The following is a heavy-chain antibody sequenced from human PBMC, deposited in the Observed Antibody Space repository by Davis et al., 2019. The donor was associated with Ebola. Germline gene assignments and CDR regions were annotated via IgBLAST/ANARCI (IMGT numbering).Heavy chain of an antibody. D-gene: IGHD5-12*01. V-gene: IGHV3-7*03. J-gene: IGHJ4*02. CDR2: IKQDGSEK. CDR3: AKDRAYSGYPDGGY. Sequence: GESLKISCAASGFTVSSNYMSWVRQAPGRGLEWVANIKQDGSEKHHVDSVKGRFTISRDNAKNSLYLEMNSLRAEDTAVYYCAKDRAYSGYPDGGYWGQGTLVTVSS. CDR1: GFTVSSNY.